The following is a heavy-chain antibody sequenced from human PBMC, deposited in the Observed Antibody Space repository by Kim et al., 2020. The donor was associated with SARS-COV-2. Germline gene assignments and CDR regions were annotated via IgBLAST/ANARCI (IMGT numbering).Heavy chain of an antibody. CDR1: GFTFSTYA. V-gene: IGHV3-30-3*01. Sequence: GGSLRLSCAASGFTFSTYAIYWVRQAPGKGLEWVAVISYDGSTQFYADSVKGRFTISRDNSKNTLYLQMDSLRVEDTAVYYCAKCRVGWIWCPLDYWGQGTLVAVSS. J-gene: IGHJ4*02. CDR2: ISYDGSTQ. CDR3: AKCRVGWIWCPLDY. D-gene: IGHD2-8*02.